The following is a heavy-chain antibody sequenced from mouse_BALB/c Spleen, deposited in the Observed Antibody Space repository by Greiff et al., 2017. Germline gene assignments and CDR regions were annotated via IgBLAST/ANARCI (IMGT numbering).Heavy chain of an antibody. CDR2: INSDGGST. V-gene: IGHV5-2*01. CDR3: ASRGSSDGYGAWFAY. J-gene: IGHJ3*01. D-gene: IGHD2-2*01. Sequence: EVMLVESGGGLVQPGESLKLSCESNEYEFPSHDMSWVRKTPEKRLELVAAINSDGGSTYYPDTMERRFIISRDNTKKTLYLQMSSLRSEDTALYYCASRGSSDGYGAWFAYWGQGTLVTVSA. CDR1: EYEFPSHD.